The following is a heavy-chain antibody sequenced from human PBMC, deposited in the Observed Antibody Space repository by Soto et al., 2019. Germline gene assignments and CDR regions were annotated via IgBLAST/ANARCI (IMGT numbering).Heavy chain of an antibody. CDR1: GGSISSGGYS. Sequence: SETLSLTCAVSGGSISSGGYSWSWIRQPPGKGLEWIGYIYHSGSTYYNPSLKSRVTISVDRSKNQFSLKLSSVTAADTAVYYCLGSGYYNNSGMDVWGQGTTVTVSS. D-gene: IGHD3-22*01. V-gene: IGHV4-30-2*01. CDR2: IYHSGST. J-gene: IGHJ6*02. CDR3: LGSGYYNNSGMDV.